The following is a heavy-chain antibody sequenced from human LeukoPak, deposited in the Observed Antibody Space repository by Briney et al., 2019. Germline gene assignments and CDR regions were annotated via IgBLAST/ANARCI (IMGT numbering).Heavy chain of an antibody. D-gene: IGHD3-9*01. CDR1: GYTFTSYG. V-gene: IGHV1-18*01. Sequence: ASVKVSCKASGYTFTSYGISWVRQAPGQGLEWMGWISAYNGNTNYAQKLQGRVTMTTDTSTSTAYMELRSLRSDDTAVYYCARDALRYFDWLPHNWFDPWGQGTLVTVPS. CDR2: ISAYNGNT. J-gene: IGHJ5*02. CDR3: ARDALRYFDWLPHNWFDP.